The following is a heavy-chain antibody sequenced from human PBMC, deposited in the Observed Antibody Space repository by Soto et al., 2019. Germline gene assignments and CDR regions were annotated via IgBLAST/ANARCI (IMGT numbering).Heavy chain of an antibody. CDR2: IIPMFGTA. V-gene: IGHV1-69*13. CDR3: ARSVGVTTLSYLDY. CDR1: GGTFSSYG. J-gene: IGHJ4*02. D-gene: IGHD1-26*01. Sequence: SVKVSCKAAGGTFSSYGISWVRQAPGQGLEWMGGIIPMFGTATHTQNFQGRLTITADESTSTAYMELSSLRSEDTAVYFCARSVGVTTLSYLDYWGQGTLVTVSS.